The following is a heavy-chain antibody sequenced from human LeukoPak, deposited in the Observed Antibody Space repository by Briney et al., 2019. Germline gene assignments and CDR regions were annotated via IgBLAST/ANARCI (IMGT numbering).Heavy chain of an antibody. Sequence: GGSLRLSCAASGFTFSSYGMNWVRQAPGKGLEWVSTIRNSGSSTSYADSVKGRFTISRDNSKNTLYLQLNSLRADDTALYYCAKFSSSFVLNWFDPWGQGTLVTVSS. CDR1: GFTFSSYG. V-gene: IGHV3-23*01. CDR2: IRNSGSST. J-gene: IGHJ5*02. CDR3: AKFSSSFVLNWFDP. D-gene: IGHD6-13*01.